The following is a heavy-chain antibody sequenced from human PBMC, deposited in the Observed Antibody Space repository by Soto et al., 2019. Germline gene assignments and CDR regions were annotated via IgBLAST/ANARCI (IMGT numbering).Heavy chain of an antibody. CDR1: GYTFTSYG. Sequence: ASVKVSCKASGYTFTSYGISWVRQAPGQGLEWMGWISAYNGNTNYAQKLQGRVTMTTDTSTSTAFMELRSLRSDDSFLFFCAREQCLASDYFYYCCMNVLNQWSTVTVAS. J-gene: IGHJ6*02. V-gene: IGHV1-18*01. CDR2: ISAYNGNT. CDR3: AREQCLASDYFYYCCMNV. D-gene: IGHD6-19*01.